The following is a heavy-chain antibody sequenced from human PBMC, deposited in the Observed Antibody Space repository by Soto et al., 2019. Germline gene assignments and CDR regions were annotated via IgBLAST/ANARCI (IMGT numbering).Heavy chain of an antibody. V-gene: IGHV4-59*08. CDR3: ARSHSGYDSGAFDI. J-gene: IGHJ3*02. CDR2: IYYSGST. CDR1: GGSISSYY. Sequence: QVQLQESGPGLVKPSETLSLTCTVSGGSISSYYWSWIRQPPGKGLEWIGYIYYSGSTNYNPSLKSRVTISVDTSKNQFSLKLSSVTAADTAVYYCARSHSGYDSGAFDIWGQGTMVTVSS. D-gene: IGHD5-12*01.